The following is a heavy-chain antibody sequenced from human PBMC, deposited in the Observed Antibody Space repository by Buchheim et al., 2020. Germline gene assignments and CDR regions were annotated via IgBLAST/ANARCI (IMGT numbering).Heavy chain of an antibody. CDR2: IYYSGST. Sequence: QVQLQESGPGLVKPSQTLSLTCTVSGGSISSGGYYWSWIRQHPGKGLEWIGYIYYSGSTYYNPSLKSRVTISVDTSKNQVSLKLSSVTAADTAVYYCARADIVVVVAAPRPLGFDPWGQGTL. D-gene: IGHD2-15*01. CDR1: GGSISSGGYY. J-gene: IGHJ5*02. CDR3: ARADIVVVVAAPRPLGFDP. V-gene: IGHV4-31*03.